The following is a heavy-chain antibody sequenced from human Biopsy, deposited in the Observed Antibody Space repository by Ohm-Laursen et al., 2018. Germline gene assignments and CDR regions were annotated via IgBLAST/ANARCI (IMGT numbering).Heavy chain of an antibody. D-gene: IGHD1-1*01. CDR2: IDWDDDK. Sequence: PTQTLTLTCSFSGFSLPSTGMRISWALQHPGKALECLGRIDWDDDKFYSPSLETRLSLSKDTTTNQVVLTLTDVDPEDTATYYCARTRAHNFGALEFWGQGILVTVSS. CDR3: ARTRAHNFGALEF. J-gene: IGHJ4*01. V-gene: IGHV2-70*04. CDR1: GFSLPSTGMR.